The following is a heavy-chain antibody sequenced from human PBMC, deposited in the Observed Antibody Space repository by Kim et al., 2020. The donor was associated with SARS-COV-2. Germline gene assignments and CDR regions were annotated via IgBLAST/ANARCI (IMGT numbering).Heavy chain of an antibody. V-gene: IGHV3-66*01. CDR2: GGST. CDR3: ARGLAFDI. J-gene: IGHJ3*02. Sequence: GGSTHYADSVKGRFTISRDNSKNTLYLQMNSLRAEDTAVYYCARGLAFDIWGQGTMVTVSS.